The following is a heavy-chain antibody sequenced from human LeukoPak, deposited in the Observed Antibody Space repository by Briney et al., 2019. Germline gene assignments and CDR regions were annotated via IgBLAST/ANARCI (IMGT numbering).Heavy chain of an antibody. CDR3: AKESPPVLLWFGELIGGDYFDY. Sequence: PGGSLRLSCAASGFTFSSYAMSWVRQAPGKGLEWVSAISGSGGSTYYADSVKGRFTISRDNSKNTLYLQMNSLRAEDTAVYYCAKESPPVLLWFGELIGGDYFDYWGQGTLVTVSS. D-gene: IGHD3-10*01. J-gene: IGHJ4*02. CDR2: ISGSGGST. V-gene: IGHV3-23*01. CDR1: GFTFSSYA.